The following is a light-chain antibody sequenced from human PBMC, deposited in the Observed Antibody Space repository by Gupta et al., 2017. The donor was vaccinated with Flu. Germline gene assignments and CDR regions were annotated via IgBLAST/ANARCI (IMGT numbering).Light chain of an antibody. Sequence: DIQMTQTPSSLSASVGDRHTITCRASQGVSNYLAWYQQKPGKAPKLLIYGASTLQTGVPSRFSGSGSGTDFTLTISSLQPEDVATYYCQKYNSAPLLFGPGTKVDIK. V-gene: IGKV1-27*01. CDR2: GAS. J-gene: IGKJ3*01. CDR1: QGVSNY. CDR3: QKYNSAPLL.